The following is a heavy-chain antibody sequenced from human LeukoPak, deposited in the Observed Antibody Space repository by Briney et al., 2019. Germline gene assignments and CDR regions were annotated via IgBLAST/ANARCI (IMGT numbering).Heavy chain of an antibody. Sequence: SETLSLTCAVYGGSFSGYYWSWIRQPPGKGLEWIGEINHSGSTNYNPSLKSRVTISVDKSKNQFSLKLSSVTAADTAVYYCARDLTTIFGVVIIRDWGQGTLVTVSS. CDR1: GGSFSGYY. CDR3: ARDLTTIFGVVIIRD. J-gene: IGHJ4*02. V-gene: IGHV4-34*01. D-gene: IGHD3-3*01. CDR2: INHSGST.